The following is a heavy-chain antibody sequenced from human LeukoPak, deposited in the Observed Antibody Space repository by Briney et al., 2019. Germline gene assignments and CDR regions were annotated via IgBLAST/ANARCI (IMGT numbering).Heavy chain of an antibody. CDR2: INPNSGVT. V-gene: IGHV1-2*02. D-gene: IGHD3-22*01. CDR1: GYTFTGYY. Sequence: ASVKVSCKASGYTFTGYYMHWVRQAPGQGLEWMGWINPNSGVTNYAQKLQGRVTMTTDTSTSTAYMELSRLRSDGTAVYYCASQYDSSGYYYDGSAFYIWGQGTMVTVAS. J-gene: IGHJ3*02. CDR3: ASQYDSSGYYYDGSAFYI.